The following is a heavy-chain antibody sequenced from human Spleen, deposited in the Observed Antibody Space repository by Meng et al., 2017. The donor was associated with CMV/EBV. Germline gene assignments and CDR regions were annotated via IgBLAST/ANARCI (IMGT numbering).Heavy chain of an antibody. CDR2: IHPQSGVT. D-gene: IGHD3-3*01. CDR3: AILYDFWSGDYTGEG. J-gene: IGHJ6*02. CDR1: GYTFTDHY. Sequence: ASVKVSCKASGYTFTDHYFHWVRQAPGQGLEWMGWIHPQSGVTNYAQKFQARVTLTRDTSINTGYMELSRLRSDDTAVYYCAILYDFWSGDYTGEGWGQGTTVTVSS. V-gene: IGHV1-2*02.